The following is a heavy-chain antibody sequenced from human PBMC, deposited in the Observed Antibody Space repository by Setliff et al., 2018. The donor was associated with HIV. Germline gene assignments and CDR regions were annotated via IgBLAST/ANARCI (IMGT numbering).Heavy chain of an antibody. J-gene: IGHJ4*02. CDR3: ARGVLDLVISVYGF. V-gene: IGHV4-38-2*01. CDR2: IYHTGSS. CDR1: GISISSRYY. Sequence: PSETLSLTCDVSGISISSRYYWGWIRQSPGKGLEWIGNIYHTGSSYYNPSLNDRATISLDTSKNQFSLKLNSVTAADTAVYYCARGVLDLVISVYGFWGQGIPVTVSS. D-gene: IGHD3-22*01.